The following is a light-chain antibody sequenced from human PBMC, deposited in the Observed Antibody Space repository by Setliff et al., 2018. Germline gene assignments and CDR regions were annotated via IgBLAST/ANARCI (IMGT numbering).Light chain of an antibody. J-gene: IGLJ1*01. CDR3: CSYTISSTRV. V-gene: IGLV2-14*01. Sequence: QSVLTQPASVSGSPGQSITISCTGTSNDVGGYNYVSWYQQHPGKAPKLMTYDVSNRPSGVSNRFSGSKSGNTASLTISGLQAEDEADYYCCSYTISSTRVFGTGTKVTVL. CDR1: SNDVGGYNY. CDR2: DVS.